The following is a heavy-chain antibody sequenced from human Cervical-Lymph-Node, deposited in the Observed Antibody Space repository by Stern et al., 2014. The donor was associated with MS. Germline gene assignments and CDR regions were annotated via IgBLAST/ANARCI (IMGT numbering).Heavy chain of an antibody. CDR1: GFIFSSSG. Sequence: VQLVESGGGVVQPGRSLRLSCAASGFIFSSSGMHWVRQAPGKGLEWVAVISDDGSNKYYADSVKGRFSISRDSSKDTLYLQMNRLRPEDTAVYYCARPRLPFYYYYGMDVWGPGTTATVSS. V-gene: IGHV3-30*03. CDR2: ISDDGSNK. J-gene: IGHJ6*02. D-gene: IGHD5-18*01. CDR3: ARPRLPFYYYYGMDV.